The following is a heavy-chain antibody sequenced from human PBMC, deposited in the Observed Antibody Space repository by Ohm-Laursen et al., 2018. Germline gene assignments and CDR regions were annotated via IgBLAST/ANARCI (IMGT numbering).Heavy chain of an antibody. D-gene: IGHD2-2*01. CDR1: GFTFTVYW. J-gene: IGHJ3*01. CDR3: ARPKSRRALDV. Sequence: SLRLSRASTGFTFTVYWMFWGCRPPGKGLERVANIKQDGSEKNYVDSVMGRFTITRDNAKNSLYLQMNSLRVEDTAVYYCARPKSRRALDVWGQGTMVTVSS. CDR2: IKQDGSEK. V-gene: IGHV3-7*01.